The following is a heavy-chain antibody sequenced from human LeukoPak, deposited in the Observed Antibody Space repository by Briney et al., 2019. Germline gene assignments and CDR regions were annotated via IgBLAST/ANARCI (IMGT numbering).Heavy chain of an antibody. Sequence: PGGSLRLSCAASGFTFSSYWMSWVRQAPGKGLEWVGRIKSKTDGGTTDYAAPVKGRFTISRDDSKNTLYLQMNSLKTEDTAVYYCTTEGGSYSYDAFDIWGQGTLVTVSS. D-gene: IGHD1-26*01. CDR2: IKSKTDGGTT. CDR1: GFTFSSYW. V-gene: IGHV3-15*01. CDR3: TTEGGSYSYDAFDI. J-gene: IGHJ3*02.